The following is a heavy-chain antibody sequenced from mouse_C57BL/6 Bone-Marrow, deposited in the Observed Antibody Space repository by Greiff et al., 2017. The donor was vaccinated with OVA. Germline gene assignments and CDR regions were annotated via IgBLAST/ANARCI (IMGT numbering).Heavy chain of an antibody. V-gene: IGHV14-3*01. CDR1: GFNIQNTY. J-gene: IGHJ4*01. CDR2: IDPANGHT. D-gene: IGHD2-14*01. CDR3: ACGERYNHYYAMDY. Sequence: EVQLQQSVAELVRPGASVKLSCTASGFNIQNTYMHWVKQWPEQGLEWIGRIDPANGHTKYAPKFQGKATITADTSSNTAYLQLSRLTSEDTAIYYCACGERYNHYYAMDYWGQGTSVTVSS.